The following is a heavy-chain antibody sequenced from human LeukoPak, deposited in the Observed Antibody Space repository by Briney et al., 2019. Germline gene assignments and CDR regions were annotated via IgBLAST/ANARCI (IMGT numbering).Heavy chain of an antibody. CDR3: ARGPAYGSGSYYKY. V-gene: IGHV4-34*01. CDR1: GGSFSGYY. Sequence: PSETLSLTCAVYGGSFSGYYWSWIRQPPGKGLEWIGEINHSGSTNYNPSLKSRVTISVDTSKNQFSLMLSSVTAADTAVYYCARGPAYGSGSYYKYWGQGTLVTVSS. J-gene: IGHJ4*02. CDR2: INHSGST. D-gene: IGHD3-10*01.